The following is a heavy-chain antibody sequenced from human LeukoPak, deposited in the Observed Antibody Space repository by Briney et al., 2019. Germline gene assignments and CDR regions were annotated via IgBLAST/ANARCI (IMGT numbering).Heavy chain of an antibody. CDR2: IYYSGST. J-gene: IGHJ4*02. D-gene: IGHD3-22*01. CDR3: ASNYYYDSSGYDFDY. Sequence: SETLFLTCTVSGGSISTNTYYWGWIRQPPGKGLEWIGSIYYSGSTYYNPSLKSRVTISVDTSKNQFSLKLSSVTAADAAVYYCASNYYYDSSGYDFDYWGQGTLVTVSS. CDR1: GGSISTNTYY. V-gene: IGHV4-39*01.